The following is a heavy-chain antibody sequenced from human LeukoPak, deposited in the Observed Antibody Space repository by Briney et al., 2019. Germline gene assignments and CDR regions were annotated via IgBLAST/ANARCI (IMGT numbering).Heavy chain of an antibody. Sequence: PSETLSLTCTVSGGSISSSSYYWGWIRQPPGKGLEWIGSIYYSGSTYYNPSLKSRVTISADTSKNQFSLKLSSVTAADTAVYYCASRVVPAAKEANAFDIWGQGTMVTVSS. CDR1: GGSISSSSYY. CDR2: IYYSGST. D-gene: IGHD2-2*01. CDR3: ASRVVPAAKEANAFDI. V-gene: IGHV4-39*01. J-gene: IGHJ3*02.